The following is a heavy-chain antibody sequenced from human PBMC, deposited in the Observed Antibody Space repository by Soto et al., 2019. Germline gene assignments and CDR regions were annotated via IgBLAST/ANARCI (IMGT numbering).Heavy chain of an antibody. D-gene: IGHD4-17*01. CDR1: GVSVSNYY. CDR3: ASGGNSGAY. V-gene: IGHV4-34*01. J-gene: IGHJ4*02. Sequence: SETLSLTCAVYGVSVSNYYWSWIRQPPGKGLEWIGEINHLGSTNYNPSLKSRVTISIDTSKNQFSLKLNSVTAADTAVYFCASGGNSGAYWGQGTLVTVPQ. CDR2: INHLGST.